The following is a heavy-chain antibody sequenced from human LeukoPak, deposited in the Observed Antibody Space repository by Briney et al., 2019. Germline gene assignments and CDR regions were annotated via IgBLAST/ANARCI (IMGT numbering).Heavy chain of an antibody. J-gene: IGHJ4*02. D-gene: IGHD2-2*01. CDR3: ARGFALIPAGVPDY. CDR2: IKTDGSST. CDR1: GFTFSNYW. Sequence: GGSLRLSCAASGFTFSNYWMHWVRQAPGKGLVWVSRIKTDGSSTTYADSVKGRFTMSRDNAKNTLYLQMSSLRAEDTAVYYCARGFALIPAGVPDYWGQGTLVTVPS. V-gene: IGHV3-74*03.